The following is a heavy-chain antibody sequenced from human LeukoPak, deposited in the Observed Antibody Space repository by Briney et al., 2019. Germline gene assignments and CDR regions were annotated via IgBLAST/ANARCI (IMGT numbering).Heavy chain of an antibody. Sequence: SQTLSLTCTVSGGSISSYYWSWIRQPPGRGPEWIGYIYYSGSTNYNPSLKSRVTISVDTSKNQFSLKLSSVTAADTAVYYCARARRGSRLGGIFDYWGQGTLVTVSS. CDR3: ARARRGSRLGGIFDY. J-gene: IGHJ4*02. V-gene: IGHV4-59*01. CDR1: GGSISSYY. CDR2: IYYSGST. D-gene: IGHD6-13*01.